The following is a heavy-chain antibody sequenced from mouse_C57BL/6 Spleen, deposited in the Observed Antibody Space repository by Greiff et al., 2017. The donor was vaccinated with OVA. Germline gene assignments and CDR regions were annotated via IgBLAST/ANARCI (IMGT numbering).Heavy chain of an antibody. Sequence: QVQLQQSGAELVRPGTSVKVSCKASGYAFTHYLIEWVKQRPGQGLEWIGVINPGSGGTNYNEKFKGKATLTADKSSSTAYMQISSLTSEDSAVYFCARSGSDYDYWGQGTTLTVSS. D-gene: IGHD2-13*01. CDR3: ARSGSDYDY. V-gene: IGHV1-54*01. J-gene: IGHJ2*01. CDR2: INPGSGGT. CDR1: GYAFTHYL.